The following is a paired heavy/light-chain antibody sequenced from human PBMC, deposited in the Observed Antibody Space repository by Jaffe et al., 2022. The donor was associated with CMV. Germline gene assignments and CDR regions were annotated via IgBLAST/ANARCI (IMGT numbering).Heavy chain of an antibody. CDR3: AKDLTIGPSSSFSRRRHYYYGMDV. Sequence: QVQLLQSGAEVKKPGASVKVSCKASGYSFTGYYMHWVRQAPGQGLEWMGWINPNSGDTTYAQQFQGRLTMTRDTSISAAYMELSRLRSDDTGVYYCAKDLTIGPSSSFSRRRHYYYGMDVWGQGTTVTVSS. D-gene: IGHD3-10*01. J-gene: IGHJ6*02. V-gene: IGHV1-2*02. CDR2: INPNSGDT. CDR1: GYSFTGYY.
Light chain of an antibody. V-gene: IGKV3-20*01. J-gene: IGKJ2*01. CDR3: QQCGSLPYT. Sequence: IVLTQSPGTLSLSPGESATLSCRASQSVSSNYLAWYQRKPGQAPRLLIYSASTRATGIPDRFSGSGSGTDFTLTISRLEPEDFAVYYCQQCGSLPYTFGQGTKLEIK. CDR2: SAS. CDR1: QSVSSNY.